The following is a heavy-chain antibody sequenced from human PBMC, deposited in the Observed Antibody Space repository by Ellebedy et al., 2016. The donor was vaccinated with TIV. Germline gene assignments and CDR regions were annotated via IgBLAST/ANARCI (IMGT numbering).Heavy chain of an antibody. J-gene: IGHJ4*02. Sequence: GESLKISXAASGFTFSTYAVHWVRQAPGKGLEWVAVISYDGSSAWYADSLKGRFTISRDNSKDTLYLQMNNVRAEDTAVYYCARELYNRLGRLYYWGQGTLVTVSS. CDR1: GFTFSTYA. V-gene: IGHV3-30-3*01. CDR2: ISYDGSSA. D-gene: IGHD3-16*01. CDR3: ARELYNRLGRLYY.